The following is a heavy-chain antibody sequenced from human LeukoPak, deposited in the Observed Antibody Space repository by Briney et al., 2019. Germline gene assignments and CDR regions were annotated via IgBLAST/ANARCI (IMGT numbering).Heavy chain of an antibody. J-gene: IGHJ4*02. Sequence: SETLSLTCTVAGDSIDSSTYYWGWIRQPPGKGLEWIGSVYYGDNTYYNPSFKSRVTISVDTSKNHFSLRLSSVTAADTAVYYCATTSGTDTPTPGTNFWGRGTLVTVSS. CDR3: ATTSGTDTPTPGTNF. D-gene: IGHD1-26*01. CDR1: GDSIDSSTYY. V-gene: IGHV4-39*02. CDR2: VYYGDNT.